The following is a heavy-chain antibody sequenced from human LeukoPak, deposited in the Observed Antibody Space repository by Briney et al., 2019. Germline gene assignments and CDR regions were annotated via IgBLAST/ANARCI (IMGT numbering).Heavy chain of an antibody. Sequence: PGGSLRLSCAASVFTFSSYWMTWVRQAPGKGLEWVANIKQDGSEKYYVDSVKGRFTISRDNSKNTLYLQMNSLRAEDTAVYYCARGVRIAVAGNIDYWGQGTLVTVSS. J-gene: IGHJ4*02. D-gene: IGHD6-19*01. CDR1: VFTFSSYW. V-gene: IGHV3-7*04. CDR3: ARGVRIAVAGNIDY. CDR2: IKQDGSEK.